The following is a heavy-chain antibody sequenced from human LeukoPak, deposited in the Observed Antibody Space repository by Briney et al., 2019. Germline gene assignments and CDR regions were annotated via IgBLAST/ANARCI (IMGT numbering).Heavy chain of an antibody. CDR3: AKESLYYDIGGGRAFDI. CDR1: GFTFDDYA. J-gene: IGHJ3*02. CDR2: ISWNSGSI. D-gene: IGHD3-9*01. Sequence: PGRSLRLSCAASGFTFDDYAMHWVRQAPGKGLEWVSGISWNSGSIGYADSVKGRFTISRDNAKNSLYLQMNSLRAEDTALYYCAKESLYYDIGGGRAFDIWGQGTMVTVSS. V-gene: IGHV3-9*01.